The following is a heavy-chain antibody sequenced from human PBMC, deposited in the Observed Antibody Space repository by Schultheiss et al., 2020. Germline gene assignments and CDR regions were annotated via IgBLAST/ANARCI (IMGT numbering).Heavy chain of an antibody. V-gene: IGHV3-30*03. CDR1: GFTFSSYG. D-gene: IGHD3-9*01. Sequence: GGSLRLSCAASGFTFSSYGMHWVRQAPGKGLEWVAVISYDGSNKYYADSVKGRFTISRDNSKNTLYLQMNSLRAEDTAVYYCASRPYYDILTGGPSSFDYWGQGTLVTFSS. J-gene: IGHJ4*02. CDR3: ASRPYYDILTGGPSSFDY. CDR2: ISYDGSNK.